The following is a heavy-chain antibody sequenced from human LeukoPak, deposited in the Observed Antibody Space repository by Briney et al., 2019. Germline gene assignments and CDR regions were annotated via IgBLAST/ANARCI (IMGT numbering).Heavy chain of an antibody. D-gene: IGHD5-12*01. Sequence: PGGSLRLSCAASGFTFSSYAMHWVRQAPGKGLEWVAVISYDGSNKYYADSVKGRFTISRDNSKNTLYLQMNSLRAEDTAVYYCARDSSGYDTVDYWGQGTLVTVSS. CDR2: ISYDGSNK. V-gene: IGHV3-30-3*01. J-gene: IGHJ4*02. CDR3: ARDSSGYDTVDY. CDR1: GFTFSSYA.